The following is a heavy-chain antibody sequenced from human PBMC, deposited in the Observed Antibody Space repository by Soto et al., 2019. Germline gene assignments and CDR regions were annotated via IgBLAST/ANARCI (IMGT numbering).Heavy chain of an antibody. J-gene: IGHJ4*02. CDR2: ISSSGSYI. V-gene: IGHV3-21*01. CDR1: GFTFSSYS. Sequence: KAGGSLRLSCAASGFTFSSYSMNWVRQAPGKGLEWVSSISSSGSYIYYADSVKGRFTISRDNAKNSLYLQMNSLRAEDTAVYYCARDGGMQQLATEDDYWGQGTLVTVSS. D-gene: IGHD6-13*01. CDR3: ARDGGMQQLATEDDY.